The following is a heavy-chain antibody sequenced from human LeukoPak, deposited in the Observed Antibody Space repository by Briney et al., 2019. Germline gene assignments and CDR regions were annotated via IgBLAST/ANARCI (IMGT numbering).Heavy chain of an antibody. CDR3: TRAPSGCGGTCPSDH. J-gene: IGHJ4*02. CDR2: IYSSGST. V-gene: IGHV4-4*07. D-gene: IGHD2-15*01. CDR1: GASISAFH. Sequence: SETLSLTCTVSGASISAFHWTWFRQPAGKGLEWIGLIYSSGSTLFNPSLKSRDAMSVDLTKNQLSLKLASVTAADTAIYYCTRAPSGCGGTCPSDHWGPGTQATVSS.